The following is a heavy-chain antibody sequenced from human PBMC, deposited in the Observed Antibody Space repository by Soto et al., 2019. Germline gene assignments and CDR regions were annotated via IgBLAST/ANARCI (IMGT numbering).Heavy chain of an antibody. V-gene: IGHV3-30*18. CDR2: ISYDGSNK. CDR1: GFTSSSYG. J-gene: IGHJ6*02. Sequence: GGSLRLSCAASGFTSSSYGMHWVRQAPGKGLEWVAVISYDGSNKYYADSVKGRFTISRDNSKNTLYLQMNSLRAEDTAVYYCAKRVDSLTTGYYYGMDVWGQGTTVTGSS. D-gene: IGHD4-17*01. CDR3: AKRVDSLTTGYYYGMDV.